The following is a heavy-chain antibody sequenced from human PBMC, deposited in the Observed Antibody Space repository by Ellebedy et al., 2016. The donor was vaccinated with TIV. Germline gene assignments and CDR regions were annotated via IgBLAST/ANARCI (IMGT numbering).Heavy chain of an antibody. CDR3: ARDPGVLPGGGLDY. V-gene: IGHV3-33*01. Sequence: GESLKISCAASGFNFNMYGMHWVRQAPGKGLEWVAHIWYDGSNENYADSVKGRFTISRDNSLHLQMNSLRAEDTAVYYCARDPGVLPGGGLDYWGQGTLVTVSS. CDR1: GFNFNMYG. J-gene: IGHJ4*02. D-gene: IGHD2-15*01. CDR2: IWYDGSNE.